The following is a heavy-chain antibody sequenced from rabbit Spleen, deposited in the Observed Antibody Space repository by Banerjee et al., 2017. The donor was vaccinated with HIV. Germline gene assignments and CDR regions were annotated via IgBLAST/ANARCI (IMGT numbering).Heavy chain of an antibody. D-gene: IGHD1-1*01. CDR2: IDTNNGDT. CDR3: ARDTSSSFSSYGMDL. CDR1: GFSFSSNW. V-gene: IGHV1S45*01. J-gene: IGHJ6*01. Sequence: LEESGGGLVKPGGTPTLTCTVSGFSFSSNWICWVRQAPGKGLEWIACIDTNNGDTDYANWPKGRFTISKTSSTTVTLQMTSLTAADTATYFCARDTSSSFSSYGMDLWGPGTLVTVS.